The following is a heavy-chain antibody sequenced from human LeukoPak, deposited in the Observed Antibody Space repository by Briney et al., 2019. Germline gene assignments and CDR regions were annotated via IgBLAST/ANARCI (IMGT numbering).Heavy chain of an antibody. Sequence: GGSLRLSCAASGFTFSSYSMNWVRQAPGKGLEWVSSISSSSSYIYYADSVKGRFTLSRDNFKNTLSLQMNSLRAEDTAVYYCVRDRDWGFDYWGQGTLVTVPS. J-gene: IGHJ4*02. V-gene: IGHV3-21*01. CDR3: VRDRDWGFDY. D-gene: IGHD3/OR15-3a*01. CDR2: ISSSSSYI. CDR1: GFTFSSYS.